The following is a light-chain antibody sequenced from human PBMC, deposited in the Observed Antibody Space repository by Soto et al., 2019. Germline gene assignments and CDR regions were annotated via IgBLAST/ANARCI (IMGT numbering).Light chain of an antibody. V-gene: IGKV1-27*01. CDR2: AAS. CDR3: QKYNSAPWT. Sequence: DIQMTQSPSSLSASVGDRVTITCRASQGISNYLAWYQQKPGKVPKLLIYAASTLQSGLPSRFSGSGSGTDFTLTISGLQPEDVATYYCQKYNSAPWTFGPGTKVHIK. J-gene: IGKJ3*01. CDR1: QGISNY.